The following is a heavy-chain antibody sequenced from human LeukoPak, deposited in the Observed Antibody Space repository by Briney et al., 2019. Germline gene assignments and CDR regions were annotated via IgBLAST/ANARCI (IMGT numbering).Heavy chain of an antibody. D-gene: IGHD3-10*01. CDR1: GYTFTSYY. J-gene: IGHJ6*03. CDR3: AREWVGLGGTMVRGAYYMDV. Sequence: GASVKVSCKASGYTFTSYYMHWVRQAPGQGLEWMGIINPSGGSTSYAQKFQGRVTVTRDMSTSTVYMELSSLRSEDTAVYYCAREWVGLGGTMVRGAYYMDVWGKGTTVTISS. V-gene: IGHV1-46*01. CDR2: INPSGGST.